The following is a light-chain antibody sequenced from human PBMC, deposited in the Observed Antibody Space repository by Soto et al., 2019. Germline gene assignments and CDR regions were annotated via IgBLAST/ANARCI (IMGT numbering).Light chain of an antibody. Sequence: EIVLTQSPGTLSLSPGERATLSCRASQSVSSSFLAWYQHKVGQAPRLLIYGASSRATGIPDRFSGSGSGTDFTLTISRLEPEEFAVYYCQQYGSSPRTVGQGTRLEIK. CDR2: GAS. J-gene: IGKJ5*01. CDR3: QQYGSSPRT. V-gene: IGKV3-20*01. CDR1: QSVSSSF.